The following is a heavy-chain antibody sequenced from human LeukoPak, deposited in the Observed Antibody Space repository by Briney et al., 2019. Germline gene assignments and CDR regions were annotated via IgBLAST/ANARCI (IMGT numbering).Heavy chain of an antibody. CDR1: GGSISSYY. Sequence: SETLSLTCTVSGGSISSYYWSWIRQPPGKRLEWIGYIYYSGSTNYNPSLKSRVTRSVDTSKNQFSLKLSSVTAADTAVYYCARAMVRGVPFDYWGQGTLVTVSS. CDR2: IYYSGST. J-gene: IGHJ4*02. V-gene: IGHV4-59*01. D-gene: IGHD3-10*01. CDR3: ARAMVRGVPFDY.